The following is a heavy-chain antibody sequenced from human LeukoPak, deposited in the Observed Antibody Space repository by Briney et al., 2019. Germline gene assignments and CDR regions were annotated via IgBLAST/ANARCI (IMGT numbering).Heavy chain of an antibody. V-gene: IGHV3-23*01. CDR2: ISGSGGTT. CDR3: ARDRIAARRATATAFDY. Sequence: GGSLRLSCAASGFTFNTYTMNWVRQAPGRGLEWVSTISGSGGTTHFADSVKGRFTISRDNSKNTLYLQMNSLRAEDTAVYYCARDRIAARRATATAFDYWGQGTLVTVSS. D-gene: IGHD6-6*01. CDR1: GFTFNTYT. J-gene: IGHJ4*02.